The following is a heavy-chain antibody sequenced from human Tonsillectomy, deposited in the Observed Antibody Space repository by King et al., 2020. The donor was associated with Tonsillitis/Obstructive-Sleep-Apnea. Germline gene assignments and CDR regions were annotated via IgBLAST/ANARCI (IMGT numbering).Heavy chain of an antibody. CDR1: GFTFSNAW. Sequence: VQLVESGGGLVKPGGSLRLSCAAAGFTFSNAWMSWVRQAPGKGLEWVGHIKSKTDGWTTDYAAPVKGRFTISRDDSKNTLYLQMNSLKTEDTAVYFCTTGGWYWGQGTLVTVSS. D-gene: IGHD6-19*01. CDR2: IKSKTDGWTT. CDR3: TTGGWY. J-gene: IGHJ4*02. V-gene: IGHV3-15*01.